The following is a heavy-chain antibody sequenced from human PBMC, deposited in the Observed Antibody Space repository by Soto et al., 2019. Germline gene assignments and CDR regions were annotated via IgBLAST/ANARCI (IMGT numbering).Heavy chain of an antibody. CDR3: ATGYCGGVTCRNDY. CDR1: GFTFSNYA. CDR2: ISVRGDAT. J-gene: IGHJ4*02. V-gene: IGHV3-23*01. Sequence: EVQLLVSGGDLVQPGGSLRLSCAASGFTFSNYAINWVRQAPGKGLEWVSAISVRGDATYYADSVKGRFTISRDHSKNTEFLQMSSLRGDDTALYYWATGYCGGVTCRNDYWGQGTLVTVSS. D-gene: IGHD2-15*01.